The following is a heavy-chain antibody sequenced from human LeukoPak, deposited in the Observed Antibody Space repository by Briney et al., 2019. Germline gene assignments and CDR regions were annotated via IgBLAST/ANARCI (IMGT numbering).Heavy chain of an antibody. J-gene: IGHJ3*02. CDR2: ISAYNGNT. V-gene: IGHV1-18*01. CDR1: GYTFANYG. D-gene: IGHD6-13*01. CDR3: ARDQSVRLLQTSSTYFKHVFAI. Sequence: GASVKVSCKTSGYTFANYGISWVRQAPGLGLEWMGWISAYNGNTNYAQKVQGRVTMTTDTSTSTAYMELRSLRFDDTAVYYCARDQSVRLLQTSSTYFKHVFAIWGQGSMVTVSS.